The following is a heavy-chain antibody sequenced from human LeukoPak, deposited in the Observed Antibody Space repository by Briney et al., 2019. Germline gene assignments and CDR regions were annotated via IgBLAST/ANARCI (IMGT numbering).Heavy chain of an antibody. CDR3: ARLRAGSQVDY. CDR2: IYYSGST. J-gene: IGHJ4*02. V-gene: IGHV4-39*01. Sequence: SETLSLTCTVSGGSISSSSDYWGWIRQPPGKGLEWIGSIYYSGSTYYHPSLKSRVTISVDTSKNQFSLKLGSVTAADTAVYYCARLRAGSQVDYWGQGTLVTVSS. CDR1: GGSISSSSDY. D-gene: IGHD6-19*01.